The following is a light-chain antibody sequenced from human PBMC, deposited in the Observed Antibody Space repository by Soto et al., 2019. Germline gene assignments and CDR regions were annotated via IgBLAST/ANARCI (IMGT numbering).Light chain of an antibody. CDR1: QSVLYRSNHKNY. J-gene: IGKJ4*01. Sequence: DVVMTPSADSLAASLVEKATINCKPSQSVLYRSNHKNYLAWYQQKRGQPPTLLISWASTRESVVPDRCSGSGSATDFTLTLSSLQGEDVEVYYYQQYYSSPLTFGGGTK. CDR2: WAS. CDR3: QQYYSSPLT. V-gene: IGKV4-1*01.